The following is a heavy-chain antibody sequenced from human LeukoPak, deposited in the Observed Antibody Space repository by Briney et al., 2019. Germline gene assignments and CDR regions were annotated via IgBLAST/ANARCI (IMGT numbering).Heavy chain of an antibody. CDR2: IYSGGST. CDR3: AREAVDTAMAFDY. J-gene: IGHJ4*02. CDR1: GFTVSSNY. V-gene: IGHV3-66*01. Sequence: GGSLRLSCAASGFTVSSNYMSWVRQAPGKGREWVSVIYSGGSTYYADSVKGRFTISRDNSKNTLYLQMNSLRAEDTAVYYCAREAVDTAMAFDYWGQGTLVTVSS. D-gene: IGHD5-18*01.